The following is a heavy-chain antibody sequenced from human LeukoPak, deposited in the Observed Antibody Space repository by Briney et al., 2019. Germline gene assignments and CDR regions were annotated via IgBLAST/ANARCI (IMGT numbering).Heavy chain of an antibody. Sequence: PGGSLRLSCAASGFTFSSYAMSWVRQAPGKGLEWVSLISASGGSTYYADSVKGRFTISRDNSKNTLYLQMNSLRAEDTAVYYCATTVAGTHYWGQGTLVTVSS. CDR1: GFTFSSYA. J-gene: IGHJ4*02. D-gene: IGHD6-19*01. CDR2: ISASGGST. V-gene: IGHV3-23*01. CDR3: ATTVAGTHY.